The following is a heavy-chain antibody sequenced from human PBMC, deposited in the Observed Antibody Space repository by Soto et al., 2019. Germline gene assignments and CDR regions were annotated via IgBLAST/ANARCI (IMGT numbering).Heavy chain of an antibody. V-gene: IGHV5-10-1*01. J-gene: IGHJ6*02. CDR2: IDPIDSHT. CDR3: ARRYCSSATCPRNYYGMDV. D-gene: IGHD2-2*01. Sequence: GESLKISCKGSGYSFTNYWISWVRQMPGKGLEWMGRIDPIDSHTTYSPSLQGHVTISTDKSINTAYLQWSSLKASDTAMYYCARRYCSSATCPRNYYGMDVWGQGTTGT. CDR1: GYSFTNYW.